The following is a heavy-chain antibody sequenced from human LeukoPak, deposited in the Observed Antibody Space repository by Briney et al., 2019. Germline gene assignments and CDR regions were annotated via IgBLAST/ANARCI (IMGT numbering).Heavy chain of an antibody. Sequence: ASVKVSCKASGYTFTSYAMHWVRQAPGQRLEWMGWINAGNGNTKYPQKFQGRVTITRDTSASTAYMELSSLRSEDTAVYYCARDRPLGYCSSTSCYRWDLYYGMDVWGQGTTVTVSS. V-gene: IGHV1-3*01. J-gene: IGHJ6*02. CDR3: ARDRPLGYCSSTSCYRWDLYYGMDV. D-gene: IGHD2-2*01. CDR2: INAGNGNT. CDR1: GYTFTSYA.